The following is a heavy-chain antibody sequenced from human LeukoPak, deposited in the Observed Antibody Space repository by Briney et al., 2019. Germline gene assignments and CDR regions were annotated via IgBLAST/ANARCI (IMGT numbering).Heavy chain of an antibody. D-gene: IGHD2-2*01. V-gene: IGHV1-69*01. CDR3: ARARYIVVVPAAPYYYYYMDV. CDR1: GGTFSSYA. J-gene: IGHJ6*03. Sequence: SVKVSCKASGGTFSSYAISWVRQAPGQGLEWMAGIIPIFGTANYAQMFQGRVTITADESTSTAYMELSSLRSEDTAVYYCARARYIVVVPAAPYYYYYMDVWGKGTTVTVSS. CDR2: IIPIFGTA.